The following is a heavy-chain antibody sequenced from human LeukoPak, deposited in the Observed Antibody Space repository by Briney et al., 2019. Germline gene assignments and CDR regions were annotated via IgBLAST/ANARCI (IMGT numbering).Heavy chain of an antibody. CDR1: GFTFSSYG. Sequence: GSLRLSCVASGFTFSSYGMHWVRQAPGKGLEWVAFISYDGGNENIADSVKGRFIISRDNSKDTLYLQMNSLRAEDTAVYYCAKGPAPRLGEFSYHALVDYWGQGTLVTVSS. D-gene: IGHD3-16*02. CDR3: AKGPAPRLGEFSYHALVDY. CDR2: ISYDGGNE. J-gene: IGHJ4*02. V-gene: IGHV3-30*18.